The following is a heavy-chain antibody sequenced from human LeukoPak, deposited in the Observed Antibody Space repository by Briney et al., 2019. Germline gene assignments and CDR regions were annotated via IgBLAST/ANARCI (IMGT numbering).Heavy chain of an antibody. V-gene: IGHV1-2*02. D-gene: IGHD5-24*01. J-gene: IGHJ4*02. CDR3: ARRGEGYNFAY. CDR2: IIPNSGDT. Sequence: ASVKVSCKASRYTFTDYYLHWVRQAPGQGPEWMGWIIPNSGDTKYAQKFQGRVTMTRYTSISTAYMELSSLRSDDAAVYYCARRGEGYNFAYWGQGTLVTVSS. CDR1: RYTFTDYY.